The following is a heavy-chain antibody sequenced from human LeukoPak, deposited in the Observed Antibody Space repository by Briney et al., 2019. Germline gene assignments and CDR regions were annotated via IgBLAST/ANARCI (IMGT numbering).Heavy chain of an antibody. D-gene: IGHD4/OR15-4a*01. CDR2: IKEDGSET. Sequence: GGSLRLSWAASGITVSSNYMGWVRQAPGKGLEWVANIKEDGSETHYVDSVKGRFTISRDNAKNSLDLQMNSLRAEDTAVYYCARRKEVQTTFDCWGQGTLVTVSS. CDR1: GITVSSNY. CDR3: ARRKEVQTTFDC. V-gene: IGHV3-7*01. J-gene: IGHJ4*02.